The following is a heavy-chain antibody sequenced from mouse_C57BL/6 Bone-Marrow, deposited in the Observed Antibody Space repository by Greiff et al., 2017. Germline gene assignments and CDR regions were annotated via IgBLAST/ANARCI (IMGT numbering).Heavy chain of an antibody. V-gene: IGHV3-5*01. D-gene: IGHD2-3*01. CDR3: ARESYDGFDY. J-gene: IGHJ2*01. CDR1: GISITTGNYR. CDR2: IYYSGTI. Sequence: EVKLMESGPGLVKPSQTVFLTCTVTGISITTGNYRWSWIRQFPGNKLEWIGYIYYSGTITYNPPLTSRTTITRDTPKNQFFLEMNSLTAEDTATYYCARESYDGFDYWGQGTTLTVSS.